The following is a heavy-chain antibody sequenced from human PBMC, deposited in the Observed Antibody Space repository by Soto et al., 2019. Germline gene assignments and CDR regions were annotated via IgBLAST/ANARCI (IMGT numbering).Heavy chain of an antibody. CDR2: ISYDGSNK. V-gene: IGHV3-30-3*01. CDR1: GFTFSSYT. Sequence: QVQLVESGGGVVQPGRSLRLSCAASGFTFSSYTMHWVRQAPGKGLEWVAVISYDGSNKYYADSVKGRFTISRDNSKNTLYLQMHSLRAEYTAVYYCARDQGVYYFDYWGQGTLVTVSS. D-gene: IGHD6-13*01. J-gene: IGHJ4*02. CDR3: ARDQGVYYFDY.